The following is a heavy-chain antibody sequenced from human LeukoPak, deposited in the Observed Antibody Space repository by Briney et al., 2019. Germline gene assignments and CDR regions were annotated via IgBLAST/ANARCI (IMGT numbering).Heavy chain of an antibody. CDR2: ISDSGGST. V-gene: IGHV3-23*01. CDR1: GLTFSSYA. Sequence: PGGSLRLSCAAAGLTFSSYAMSGVRQAPGKGLEGVSTISDSGGSTYYADSVKGRFTISRDNSKTTLYLQMNSLRAEDTAVYYCAKDRGIVGAEYFDYWGQGTLVTVSS. D-gene: IGHD1-26*01. CDR3: AKDRGIVGAEYFDY. J-gene: IGHJ4*02.